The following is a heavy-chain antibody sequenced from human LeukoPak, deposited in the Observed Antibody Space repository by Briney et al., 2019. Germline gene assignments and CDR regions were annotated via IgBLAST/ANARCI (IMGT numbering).Heavy chain of an antibody. CDR1: GFTFSSYS. Sequence: PGGSLRLSCAASGFTFSSYSMNWVRQAPGKGLEWVSSIISSSSYIYYADSVKGRFTISRDNAKNSLYLQMNSLRAEDTAVYYCARLGYSYGYWAFDYWGQGTLVTVSS. V-gene: IGHV3-21*01. CDR3: ARLGYSYGYWAFDY. D-gene: IGHD5-18*01. J-gene: IGHJ4*02. CDR2: IISSSSYI.